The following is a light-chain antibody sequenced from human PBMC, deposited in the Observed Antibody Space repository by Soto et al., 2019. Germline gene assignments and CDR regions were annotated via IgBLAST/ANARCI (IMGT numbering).Light chain of an antibody. CDR1: RSDIGGYSF. Sequence: QSALTQPPSVSGSPGQSVTLSCSGTRSDIGGYSFVSWYQQHPGNTPKLIIYDVRNRPSGVRDRFSGSKSGNTACLTISGLQAEDEADYYCCSSADTYSVIFGGGIKLTVL. CDR3: CSSADTYSVI. V-gene: IGLV2-11*01. J-gene: IGLJ2*01. CDR2: DVR.